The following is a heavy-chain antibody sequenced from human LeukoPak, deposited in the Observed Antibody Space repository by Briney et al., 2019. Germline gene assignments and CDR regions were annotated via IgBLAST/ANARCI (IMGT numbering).Heavy chain of an antibody. V-gene: IGHV4-30-2*02. CDR2: IYHSGNT. J-gene: IGHJ1*01. D-gene: IGHD1-1*01. CDR3: AEGYRGFQH. Sequence: SETLSLTCTVSGGSISSGGYYWSWIRQPPGKSLEWIGYIYHSGNTYYNPSLKSRVTISVDTSKNQFSLKLSSVTAADTAVYYCAEGYRGFQHWGQGTLVTVSS. CDR1: GGSISSGGYY.